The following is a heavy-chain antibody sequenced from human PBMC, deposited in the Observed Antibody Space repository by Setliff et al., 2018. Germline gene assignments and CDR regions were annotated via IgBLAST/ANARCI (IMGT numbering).Heavy chain of an antibody. Sequence: PGGSLRLSCAASGFTFSSYGMHWVRQAPGKGLEWVTFVRYNGGNEYYADSVKGRFTVSRDNSMNTLYLQMNSLTAEDTAVYYCAKSRPMIVPGAVDSWGQGTLVTVSS. CDR2: VRYNGGNE. D-gene: IGHD3-16*01. CDR1: GFTFSSYG. V-gene: IGHV3-30*02. J-gene: IGHJ4*02. CDR3: AKSRPMIVPGAVDS.